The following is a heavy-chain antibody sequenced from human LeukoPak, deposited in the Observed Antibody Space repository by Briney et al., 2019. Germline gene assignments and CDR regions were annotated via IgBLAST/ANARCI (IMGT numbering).Heavy chain of an antibody. CDR1: GGSISSSSYY. CDR2: IYYSGST. CDR3: ARLDSGYEPPN. J-gene: IGHJ4*02. V-gene: IGHV4-39*01. Sequence: SETLSLTCTVSGGSISSSSYYWGWIRQPPGKGLEWIGSIYYSGSTYYNPSLKSRVTISVDTSKNQFSLKLSSVTAADTVVYYCARLDSGYEPPNWGQGTLVTVSS. D-gene: IGHD5-12*01.